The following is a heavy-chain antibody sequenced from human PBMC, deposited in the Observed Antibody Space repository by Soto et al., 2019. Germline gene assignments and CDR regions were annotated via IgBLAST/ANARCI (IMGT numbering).Heavy chain of an antibody. CDR3: ARGGHVVVVTAALDY. Sequence: QVQLVQSGAEVKKPGASVKVSCKASGDTFTDYYIHWVRQAPGQGLEWMGTVNPSGGHTTYAQHFPARMTRTREPAPSKLYMGLTSLTSEDTAVYYCARGGHVVVVTAALDYWGQGTLVTVSS. J-gene: IGHJ4*02. D-gene: IGHD2-21*02. CDR1: GDTFTDYY. CDR2: VNPSGGHT. V-gene: IGHV1-46*01.